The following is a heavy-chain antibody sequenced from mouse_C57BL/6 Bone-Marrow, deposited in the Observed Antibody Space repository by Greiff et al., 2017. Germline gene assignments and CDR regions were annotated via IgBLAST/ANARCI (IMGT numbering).Heavy chain of an antibody. Sequence: QVQLQQPGAELVKPGASVKMSCKASGYTFTSYWITWVKPRPGQGLEWVGDIYPGSGSTNYNEKFKSKATLTVDTSSSTAYMQRSSLTSEDSAVYYCARWLLRFAYWGQGTLVTVSA. D-gene: IGHD2-3*01. CDR1: GYTFTSYW. CDR2: IYPGSGST. CDR3: ARWLLRFAY. J-gene: IGHJ3*01. V-gene: IGHV1-55*01.